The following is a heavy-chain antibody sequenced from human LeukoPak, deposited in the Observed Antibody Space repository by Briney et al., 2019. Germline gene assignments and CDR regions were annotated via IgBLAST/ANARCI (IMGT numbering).Heavy chain of an antibody. CDR1: GCTFTDYY. CDR3: ARDRQGLTAGANNWFDP. CDR2: INPNSGDT. D-gene: IGHD6-13*01. V-gene: IGHV1-2*02. J-gene: IGHJ5*02. Sequence: GASVKVSCKASGCTFTDYYMHWVRQAPGQGLEWMGWINPNSGDTNYAQKFQGRVTMTRDTSITTAYMELRTLRSDDTAVYYCARDRQGLTAGANNWFDPWGQGPLVSVSS.